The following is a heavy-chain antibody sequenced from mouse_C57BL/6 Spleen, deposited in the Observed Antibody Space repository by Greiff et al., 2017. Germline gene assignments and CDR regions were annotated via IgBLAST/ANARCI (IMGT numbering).Heavy chain of an antibody. V-gene: IGHV1-39*01. CDR3: ARSQLALGYAMDY. J-gene: IGHJ4*01. CDR1: GYSFTDYN. CDR2: INPNYGTT. Sequence: EVKLMESGPELVKPGASVKISCKASGYSFTDYNMNWVKQSNGKSLEWIGVINPNYGTTSYNQKFKGKATLTVDQSSSTAYMQLNSLTSEDSAVYYCARSQLALGYAMDYWGQGTSVTVSS. D-gene: IGHD4-1*02.